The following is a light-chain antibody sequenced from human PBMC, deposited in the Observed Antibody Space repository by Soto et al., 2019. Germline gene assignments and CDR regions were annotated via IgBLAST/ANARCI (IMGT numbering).Light chain of an antibody. CDR2: WAS. CDR3: QQSYSVPLT. V-gene: IGKV4-1*01. Sequence: DIVMTQSPDSLAVSLGERATINCKSSQSVLYSFNNKNYLTWYQKKPGQPPKLLMYWASTRQSGVPDRFSGSGSGTDFTLNISSLQAADVAIYYCQQSYSVPLTCGQGTRLEIK. J-gene: IGKJ5*01. CDR1: QSVLYSFNNKNY.